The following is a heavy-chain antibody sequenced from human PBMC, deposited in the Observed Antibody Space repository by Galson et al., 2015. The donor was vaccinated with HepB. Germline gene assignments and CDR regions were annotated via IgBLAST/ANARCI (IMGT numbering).Heavy chain of an antibody. J-gene: IGHJ4*02. Sequence: SLRLSCAASGFTFSGYYMSWIRQAPGKGLEWVSHISPSTIYTNYADSVRGRFTISRDNANNSLFLQMNSLRAEDTAVYYCARGLESDFWTGYYYQGAAFDYWGLGTLVTVSP. V-gene: IGHV3-11*06. CDR2: ISPSTIYT. CDR3: ARGLESDFWTGYYYQGAAFDY. D-gene: IGHD3/OR15-3a*01. CDR1: GFTFSGYY.